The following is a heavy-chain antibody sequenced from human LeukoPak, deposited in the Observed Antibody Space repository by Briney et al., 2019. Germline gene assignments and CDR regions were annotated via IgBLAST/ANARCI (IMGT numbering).Heavy chain of an antibody. CDR1: GIPLTNYG. D-gene: IGHD6-19*01. Sequence: GGSLRLSCAVSGIPLTNYGMSWVRQAPGKGLEWVAGISDSGGRTIYADSVKGRFTISRDNSKNTLYLQMNSLRAEDTARYYCAKRDSSGWYSLNYWGQGTLVTVSS. J-gene: IGHJ4*02. CDR3: AKRDSSGWYSLNY. V-gene: IGHV3-23*01. CDR2: ISDSGGRT.